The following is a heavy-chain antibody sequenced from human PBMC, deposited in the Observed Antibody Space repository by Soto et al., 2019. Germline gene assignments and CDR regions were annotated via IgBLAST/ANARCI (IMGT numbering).Heavy chain of an antibody. CDR2: ISSSSSTI. Sequence: PGGSLRLSCAASGFTFSSYSMNWVRQAPGKGLEWVSYISSSSSTIYYADSVKGRFTISRDNAKNSLYLQMNSLRDEDTAVYYCAREGVATMIVVVIPPFFDYWGQGTLVTVSS. J-gene: IGHJ4*02. D-gene: IGHD3-22*01. CDR3: AREGVATMIVVVIPPFFDY. V-gene: IGHV3-48*02. CDR1: GFTFSSYS.